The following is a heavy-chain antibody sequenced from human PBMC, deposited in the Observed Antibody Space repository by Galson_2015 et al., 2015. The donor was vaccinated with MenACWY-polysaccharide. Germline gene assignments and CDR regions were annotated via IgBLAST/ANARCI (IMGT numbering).Heavy chain of an antibody. CDR1: GFTFSSYS. Sequence: SLRLSCAASGFTFSSYSMNWVRQAPGKGLEWVSSISSSSSYIYYADSVKGRFTISRDNAKNSLYLQMNSLRAEDSALYYCAKGQQWLAGDPSEGYYGLDVWGQGTTVTVSS. D-gene: IGHD6-19*01. J-gene: IGHJ6*02. CDR2: ISSSSSYI. V-gene: IGHV3-21*04. CDR3: AKGQQWLAGDPSEGYYGLDV.